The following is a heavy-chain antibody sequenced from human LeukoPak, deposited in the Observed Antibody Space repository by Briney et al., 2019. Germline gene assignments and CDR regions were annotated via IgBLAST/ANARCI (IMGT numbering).Heavy chain of an antibody. Sequence: PGGSLRLSCAASGFTFSNFAMMWVRQAPGKGREWVSSITGDYATYSADPAEGGSTTSRDNSKNIVSLQMESLRDDDTAVYYCAKGAESGLVDGFDPWGQGTLVTVSS. J-gene: IGHJ5*02. CDR3: AKGAESGLVDGFDP. V-gene: IGHV3-23*01. CDR1: GFTFSNFA. CDR2: ITGDYAT. D-gene: IGHD3-22*01.